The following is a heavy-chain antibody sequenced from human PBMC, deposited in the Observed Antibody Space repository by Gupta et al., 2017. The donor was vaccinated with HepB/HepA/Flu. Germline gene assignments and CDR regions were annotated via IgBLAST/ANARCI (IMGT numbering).Heavy chain of an antibody. J-gene: IGHJ4*02. CDR3: ARTSIGDIGVVPAAILPDY. Sequence: QVQLVQSGAEVKKPGSSVKVSCKASGGTFSSYAISWVRQAPGKGLEWMGGIIPIFGTANYEQKFQGRVTITADKSTSTAYTELSSLSSEDTAVYYCARTSIGDIGVVPAAILPDYGGQGTLVTVAS. D-gene: IGHD2-2*02. CDR2: IIPIFGTA. V-gene: IGHV1-69*06. CDR1: GGTFSSYA.